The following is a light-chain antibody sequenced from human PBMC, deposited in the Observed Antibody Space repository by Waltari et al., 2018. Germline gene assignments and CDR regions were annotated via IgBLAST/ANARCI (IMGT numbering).Light chain of an antibody. J-gene: IGLJ1*01. V-gene: IGLV2-14*01. CDR1: SSDVGGYNS. CDR2: GVS. CDR3: SSYTSSSTALV. Sequence: QSALTQPASVSGSPGQSITISCTGTSSDVGGYNSVSWYQQHPGKAPKLMIYGVSNRPSGVSNRFSGSKSGNTASLTISGLQAEDEADYYCSSYTSSSTALVFGTGTKVTVL.